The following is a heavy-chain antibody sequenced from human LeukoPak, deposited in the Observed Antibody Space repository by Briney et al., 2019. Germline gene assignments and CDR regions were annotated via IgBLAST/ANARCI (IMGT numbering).Heavy chain of an antibody. D-gene: IGHD4-17*01. Sequence: ASETLSLTCTVSGVSISSYYWSWIRQPPGKGLEWIGYIYYSGSTNYNPSLKSRVTISVDTSKNQFSLKLSSVTAADTAVYYCARANGDYNYYYGMDVWGQGTTVTVSS. V-gene: IGHV4-59*01. CDR1: GVSISSYY. J-gene: IGHJ6*02. CDR2: IYYSGST. CDR3: ARANGDYNYYYGMDV.